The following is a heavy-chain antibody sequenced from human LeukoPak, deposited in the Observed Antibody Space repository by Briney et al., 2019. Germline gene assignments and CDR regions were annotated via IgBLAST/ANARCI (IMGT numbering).Heavy chain of an antibody. CDR3: ARFGVYYDMGV. Sequence: PSETLSLTCTVSAGSISGYYWTWIRQPPGKGLEWTGQIHYSGKADYNPSLRSRITISVDTSKNQMSLKLSSVTAADTAVYYCARFGVYYDMGVWGQGTTVTVS. D-gene: IGHD3-16*01. CDR1: AGSISGYY. J-gene: IGHJ6*02. V-gene: IGHV4-59*01. CDR2: IHYSGKA.